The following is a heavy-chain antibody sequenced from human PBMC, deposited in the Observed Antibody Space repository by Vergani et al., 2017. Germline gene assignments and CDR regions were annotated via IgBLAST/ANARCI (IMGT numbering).Heavy chain of an antibody. CDR2: IKSKTDGGTT. V-gene: IGHV3-15*05. CDR1: GFTFSNAW. CDR3: VKDEGYGSSWSYY. J-gene: IGHJ4*02. D-gene: IGHD6-13*01. Sequence: EVQLVESGGGLVKPGGSLRLSCAASGFTFSNAWMSWVRQAPGKGLEWVGRIKSKTDGGTTDYAAPVKGRFTISRDDSKNTLYLQMSSLRAEDTAVYYCVKDEGYGSSWSYYWGQGTLVTVSS.